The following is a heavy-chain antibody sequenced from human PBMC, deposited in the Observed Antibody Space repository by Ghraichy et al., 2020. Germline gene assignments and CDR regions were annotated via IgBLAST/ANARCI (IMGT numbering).Heavy chain of an antibody. V-gene: IGHV4-39*01. CDR3: ARHPPYDSSGYGIY. CDR1: GGSISSSSYY. J-gene: IGHJ4*02. D-gene: IGHD3-22*01. CDR2: IYYSGST. Sequence: SETLSLTCTVSGGSISSSSYYWGWIRQPPGKGLEWIGSIYYSGSTYYNPSLKSRVTISVDTSKNQFSLKLSSVTAADTAVYYCARHPPYDSSGYGIYWGQGTLVTVSS.